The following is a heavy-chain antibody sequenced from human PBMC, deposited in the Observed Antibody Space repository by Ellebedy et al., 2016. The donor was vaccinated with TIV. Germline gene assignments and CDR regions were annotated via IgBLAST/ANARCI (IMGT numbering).Heavy chain of an antibody. V-gene: IGHV3-21*01. Sequence: PGGSLRLSCAASGFTFNTYSMNWVRQAPGKGLEWVSSISSSNSYINYADSVKGRFTISRDNANSSLFLVMNSLRAEDTAVYYCARGVGSGWYRHYYGMDVWGQGTTVTVSS. J-gene: IGHJ6*02. CDR1: GFTFNTYS. D-gene: IGHD6-19*01. CDR2: ISSSNSYI. CDR3: ARGVGSGWYRHYYGMDV.